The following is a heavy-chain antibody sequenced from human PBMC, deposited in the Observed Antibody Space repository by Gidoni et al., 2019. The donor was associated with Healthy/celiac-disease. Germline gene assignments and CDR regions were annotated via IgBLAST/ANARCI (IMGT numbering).Heavy chain of an antibody. J-gene: IGHJ4*02. CDR1: GFTFSNYG. Sequence: QVQLVESGGGVVQPGRSLRLSCASSGFTFSNYGMHWVRQAPGKGLEWVALIWYDGSNKYYADSVKGRFTIARDNSKNTLYLQMNSLRAEDTAVYYCASHQEVAGQYYFDYWGQGTLVTVSS. CDR2: IWYDGSNK. V-gene: IGHV3-33*01. CDR3: ASHQEVAGQYYFDY. D-gene: IGHD6-19*01.